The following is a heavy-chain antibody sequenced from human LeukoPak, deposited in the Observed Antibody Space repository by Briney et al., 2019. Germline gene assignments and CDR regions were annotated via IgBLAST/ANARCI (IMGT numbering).Heavy chain of an antibody. Sequence: GASVKVSCKASRYTFTSYYMHWVRQAPGQGLEWMGIINPSGGSTSYALKFQGRVTMTRDTSTSTVYMELSSLRSEDTAVYYCARDLYSSSWYFYYYYYMDVWGKGTTVTISS. CDR3: ARDLYSSSWYFYYYYYMDV. V-gene: IGHV1-46*01. D-gene: IGHD6-13*01. CDR1: RYTFTSYY. CDR2: INPSGGST. J-gene: IGHJ6*03.